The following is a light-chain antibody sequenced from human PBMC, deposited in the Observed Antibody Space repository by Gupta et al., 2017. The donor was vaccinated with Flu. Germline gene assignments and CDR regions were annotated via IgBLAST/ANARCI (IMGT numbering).Light chain of an antibody. V-gene: IGLV1-44*01. CDR2: AND. CDR1: RSNIGTNT. J-gene: IGLJ1*01. CDR3: GAWDDRRSGYHV. Sequence: GPISCSGTRSNIGTNTVNWYQQLPDTAPKLLVYANDPRPAGVPDRFSGSKSGTSASLAISGLQSEDEADYYCGAWDDRRSGYHVFGTGTKVTV.